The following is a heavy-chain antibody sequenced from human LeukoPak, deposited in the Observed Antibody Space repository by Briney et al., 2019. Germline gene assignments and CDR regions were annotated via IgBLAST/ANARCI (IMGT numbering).Heavy chain of an antibody. CDR2: FYYSGST. Sequence: PSETLSLTCTVSGGSISSSSYYWGWIRQPPGKGLEWIGSFYYSGSTYYNPSLRSRVTISVDTSKNQFSLKLSSVTAADTAVCYCARRLVGAHTFDYWGQGTLVTVSS. D-gene: IGHD1-26*01. V-gene: IGHV4-39*01. J-gene: IGHJ4*02. CDR1: GGSISSSSYY. CDR3: ARRLVGAHTFDY.